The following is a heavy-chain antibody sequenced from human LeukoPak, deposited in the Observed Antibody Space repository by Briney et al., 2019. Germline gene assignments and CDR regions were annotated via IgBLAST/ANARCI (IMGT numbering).Heavy chain of an antibody. CDR2: ISGSGGST. J-gene: IGHJ6*03. CDR1: GFTFSSYG. V-gene: IGHV3-23*01. D-gene: IGHD1-26*01. Sequence: GGSLRLSCAASGFTFSSYGMSWVRQAPGKGLERVSAISGSGGSTYYADSVRGRFTISRDNSKNTLYLQMNSLRAEDTAVYFCAKGSTKGDYYMDVWGKGTTVTISS. CDR3: AKGSTKGDYYMDV.